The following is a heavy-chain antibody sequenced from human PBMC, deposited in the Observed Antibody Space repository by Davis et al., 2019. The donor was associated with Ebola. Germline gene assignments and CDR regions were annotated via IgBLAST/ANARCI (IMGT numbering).Heavy chain of an antibody. CDR1: GYTLTELS. CDR2: FDPEDGET. V-gene: IGHV1-24*01. D-gene: IGHD2-2*01. J-gene: IGHJ5*02. Sequence: ASVKVSCKVSGYTLTELSMHWVRQAPGKGLEWMGGFDPEDGETIYAQKFQGRVTMTRNTSISTAYMELSSLRSEDTAVYYCARDVYQLPNNWFDPWGQGTLVTVSS. CDR3: ARDVYQLPNNWFDP.